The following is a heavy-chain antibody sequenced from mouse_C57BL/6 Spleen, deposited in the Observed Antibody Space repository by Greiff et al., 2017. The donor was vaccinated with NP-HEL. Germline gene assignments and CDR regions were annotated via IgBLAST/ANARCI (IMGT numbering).Heavy chain of an antibody. CDR2: IDPSDSET. CDR1: GYTFTSYW. Sequence: QVQLQQPGAELVRPGSSVKLSCKASGYTFTSYWMHWVKQRPIQGLEWIGNIDPSDSETHYTQKFKDKATLTVDKSSSTAYMQLSSLTSEDSAVYYCARGRYYGSSYEYFDVWGTGTTVTVSS. J-gene: IGHJ1*03. D-gene: IGHD1-1*01. CDR3: ARGRYYGSSYEYFDV. V-gene: IGHV1-52*01.